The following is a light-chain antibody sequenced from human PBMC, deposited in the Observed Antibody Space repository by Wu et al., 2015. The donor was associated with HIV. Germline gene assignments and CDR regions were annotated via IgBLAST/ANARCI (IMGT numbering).Light chain of an antibody. V-gene: IGKV3-11*01. Sequence: EIVLTQSPVTLSLSPGEGATLSCRASQSVRSYLAWYQQKPGQAPRLLIYDASNRATGIPARFSGSGSGTEFTLTISSMQSEDFAVYYCQQYDNWPPTFGQGTKVEIK. CDR2: DAS. CDR1: QSVRSY. CDR3: QQYDNWPPT. J-gene: IGKJ1*01.